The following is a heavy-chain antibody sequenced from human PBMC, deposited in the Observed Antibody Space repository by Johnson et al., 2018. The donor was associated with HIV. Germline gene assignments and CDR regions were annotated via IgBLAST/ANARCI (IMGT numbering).Heavy chain of an antibody. V-gene: IGHV3-11*04. CDR3: ARDRGYWDAFDI. CDR1: GFTFSDYY. J-gene: IGHJ3*02. D-gene: IGHD3-22*01. Sequence: QVQLVESGGGLVNPGGSLRLSCAASGFTFSDYYMSWIRQTPGKGLEWVSYISSSGTTVYYADSVKGRFSISRDNAKHSLSLHMNSRRADDTAVYYCARDRGYWDAFDIWGQGTMVTVSS. CDR2: ISSSGTTV.